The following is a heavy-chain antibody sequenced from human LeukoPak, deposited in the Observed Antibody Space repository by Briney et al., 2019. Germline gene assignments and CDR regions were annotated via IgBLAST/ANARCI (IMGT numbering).Heavy chain of an antibody. CDR2: IYYSGST. V-gene: IGHV4-59*08. D-gene: IGHD3-10*01. CDR3: ARHSYYYGSGTNFDY. J-gene: IGHJ4*02. CDR1: GGSISSYY. Sequence: PSETLSLTCTVSGGSISSYYWSWIRQPPGKGLEWIGYIYYSGSTNYNPSLKSRVTISVDTSKYQFSLKLSSVTAADTSVYYCARHSYYYGSGTNFDYWGQGTLVTVSS.